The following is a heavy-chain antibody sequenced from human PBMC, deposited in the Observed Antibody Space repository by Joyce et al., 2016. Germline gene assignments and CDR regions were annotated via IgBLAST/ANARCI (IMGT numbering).Heavy chain of an antibody. V-gene: IGHV3-21*01. CDR2: LSSSSSYI. J-gene: IGHJ4*02. D-gene: IGHD2-8*01. CDR1: GSTFRSYS. CDR3: ARSSYTNGIFDY. Sequence: EVQLVESGGGPVKPGGSLRLSCAASGSTFRSYSMSWVRQAPGKGLEWDSSLSSSSSYIKYTDSVKGRFTITRDNVKNSLYLQMNSLRIEDTAVYYCARSSYTNGIFDYWGQGTLVTVSS.